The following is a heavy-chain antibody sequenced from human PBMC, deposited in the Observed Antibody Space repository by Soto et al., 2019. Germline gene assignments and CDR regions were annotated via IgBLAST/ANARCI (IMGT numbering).Heavy chain of an antibody. CDR3: ARSQGSSTSWAIYYYYYYGMDV. Sequence: QVQLVQSGAEVKKPGSSVKVSCKASGGTFSSYAISWVRQAPGQGLEWMGGIIPISGTANYAQKFQGRFTINSDESTSTAYMELSSLRSEDTAVYYCARSQGSSTSWAIYYYYYYGMDVWGQGTTVTVSS. CDR1: GGTFSSYA. D-gene: IGHD2-2*01. J-gene: IGHJ6*02. CDR2: IIPISGTA. V-gene: IGHV1-69*01.